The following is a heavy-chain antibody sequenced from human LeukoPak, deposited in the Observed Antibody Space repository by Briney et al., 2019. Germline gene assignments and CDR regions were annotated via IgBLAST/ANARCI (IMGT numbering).Heavy chain of an antibody. CDR2: ISSSGSTI. D-gene: IGHD3-3*01. Sequence: PGGSLRLSCAASGFTFSSYEMNWVRQAPGKGLEWVSYISSSGSTIYYADSVKGRFTISRDNAKNSLYLQMNSLRAEDTAVYYCARDGILRFLEWSMTYYYYYGMDVWGQGTTVTVSS. CDR1: GFTFSSYE. CDR3: ARDGILRFLEWSMTYYYYYGMDV. J-gene: IGHJ6*02. V-gene: IGHV3-48*03.